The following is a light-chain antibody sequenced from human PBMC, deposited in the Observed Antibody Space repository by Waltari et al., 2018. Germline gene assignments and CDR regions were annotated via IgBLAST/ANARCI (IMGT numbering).Light chain of an antibody. CDR2: KAS. Sequence: DIQMTQSPSSLSASVGDTLTITCRASQSISSWLDWYQKKPGKAPKLLIYKASSLQSGVPSRFSGSGSGTDFTLIISSLQPEDFAAYYCLQYDSSPYSFGQGTKVEIK. CDR1: QSISSW. V-gene: IGKV1-12*01. CDR3: LQYDSSPYS. J-gene: IGKJ2*03.